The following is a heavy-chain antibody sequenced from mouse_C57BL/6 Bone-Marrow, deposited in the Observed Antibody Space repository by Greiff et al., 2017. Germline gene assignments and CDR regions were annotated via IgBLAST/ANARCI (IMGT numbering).Heavy chain of an antibody. D-gene: IGHD3-2*02. CDR2: IYPGDGDT. CDR1: GYAFSSYW. Sequence: QVQLQQSGAELVKPGASVKISCKASGYAFSSYWMNWVKQRPGKGLEWIGQIYPGDGDTNYNGKFKGKATLTADKSSSTAYMQLSSLTSENSAVYCCARGSNSSGDDDWGQGTTLTVSS. CDR3: ARGSNSSGDDD. J-gene: IGHJ2*01. V-gene: IGHV1-80*01.